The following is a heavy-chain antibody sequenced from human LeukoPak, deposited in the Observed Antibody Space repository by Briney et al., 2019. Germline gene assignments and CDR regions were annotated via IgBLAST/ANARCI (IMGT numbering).Heavy chain of an antibody. CDR2: IYYSGST. J-gene: IGHJ4*02. V-gene: IGHV4-59*01. CDR1: GGSISSYY. CDR3: ARFYDRRDRYYFDY. Sequence: SETLSLTCTVSGGSISSYYRSWIRQPPGKGLEWIGYIYYSGSTNYNPSLKSRVTISVDTSKNQFSLKLSSVTAADTAVYYCARFYDRRDRYYFDYWGQGTLVTVSS. D-gene: IGHD5-24*01.